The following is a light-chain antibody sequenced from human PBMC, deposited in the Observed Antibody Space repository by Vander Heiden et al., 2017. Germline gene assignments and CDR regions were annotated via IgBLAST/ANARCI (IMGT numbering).Light chain of an antibody. V-gene: IGLV2-11*01. J-gene: IGLJ3*02. CDR2: DVT. CDR1: TGDVGGYNF. Sequence: QAALIHPRSVFGPPGFQVTITSTGTTGDVGGYNFVSWYQQHPGKAPKLMIYDVTKRPSGVPDRFSGSKSGNAASLTISGLQAEDEADYYCCSYADSYTGVFGGGTKLTVL. CDR3: CSYADSYTGV.